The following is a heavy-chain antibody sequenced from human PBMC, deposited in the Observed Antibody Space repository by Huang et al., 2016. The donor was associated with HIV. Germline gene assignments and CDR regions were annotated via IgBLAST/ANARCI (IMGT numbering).Heavy chain of an antibody. Sequence: EVQLVESGGGLIQPGGSLRLSCAASGFTVSTNYMTWVRQAPGKGREWVSLIYSGGTTYYADSVKGRFTIPRDDSENTLYLHMTSLRAGDTAVYYCAKEGDTGAALGYWGQGTLVTVS. J-gene: IGHJ4*02. CDR1: GFTVSTNY. D-gene: IGHD2-8*02. CDR2: IYSGGTT. CDR3: AKEGDTGAALGY. V-gene: IGHV3-53*01.